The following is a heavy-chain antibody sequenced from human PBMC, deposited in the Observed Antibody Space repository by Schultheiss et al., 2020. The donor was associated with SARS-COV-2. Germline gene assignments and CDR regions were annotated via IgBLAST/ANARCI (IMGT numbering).Heavy chain of an antibody. D-gene: IGHD6-19*01. J-gene: IGHJ6*02. CDR1: GFTFATYN. CDR2: ISYEGSKK. V-gene: IGHV3-30*03. CDR3: ARDLSMRSAHQWLGYYYYYGLDV. Sequence: GGSLRLSCAASGFTFATYNMHWVRQAPGKGLEWVAGISYEGSKKYYAGSVQGRFTIFRDNAKNSLSLQMNSLRAEDTAVYYCARDLSMRSAHQWLGYYYYYGLDVWGQGTTVTVSS.